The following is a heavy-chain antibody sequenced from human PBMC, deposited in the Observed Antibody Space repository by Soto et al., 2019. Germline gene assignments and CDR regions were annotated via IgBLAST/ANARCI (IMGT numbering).Heavy chain of an antibody. J-gene: IGHJ4*02. CDR2: RSAYNCNT. D-gene: IGHD2-15*01. CDR1: GYTFTSYG. CDR3: ARDRLLGLTAGFDY. V-gene: IGHV1-18*01. Sequence: ASVKDSCKASGYTFTSYGISCVRQAPRQGIEWMGWRSAYNCNTNYAQKLQSRVTMTTDTSTSTAYMELRSLRSDDTAVYYCARDRLLGLTAGFDYWGQGTLVTVAS.